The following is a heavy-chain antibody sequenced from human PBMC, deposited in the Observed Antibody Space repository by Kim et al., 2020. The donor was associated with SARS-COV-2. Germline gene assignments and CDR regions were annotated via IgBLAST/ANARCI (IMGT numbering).Heavy chain of an antibody. Sequence: GGSLRLSCAASGFFFSSYGMYWVRQAPGKGLEWVAVISYDGSNKYYADSVQGRFTISRDNSKNTLFLQMNSLRAEDTAVYYCAKCVGATTDYYYGMDVWG. D-gene: IGHD1-26*01. CDR2: ISYDGSNK. CDR3: AKCVGATTDYYYGMDV. CDR1: GFFFSSYG. J-gene: IGHJ6*01. V-gene: IGHV3-30*18.